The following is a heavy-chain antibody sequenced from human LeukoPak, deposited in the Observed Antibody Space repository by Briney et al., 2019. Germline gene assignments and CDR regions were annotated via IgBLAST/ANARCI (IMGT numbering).Heavy chain of an antibody. V-gene: IGHV1-2*02. CDR1: GYTFTGYY. D-gene: IGHD3-16*02. J-gene: IGHJ6*03. Sequence: VASVKVSCKASGYTFTGYYMHWVRQAPGQGLEWMGWINPNSGGTNYAQKFQGRVTMTRDTSISTAYMELSRLRSDDTAVYYCARDGAYDYVWGSYRYWAPYYYYYMDVWGKGTTVTVSS. CDR3: ARDGAYDYVWGSYRYWAPYYYYYMDV. CDR2: INPNSGGT.